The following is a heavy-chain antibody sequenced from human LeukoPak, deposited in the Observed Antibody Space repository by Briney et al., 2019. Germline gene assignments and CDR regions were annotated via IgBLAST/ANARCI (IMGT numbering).Heavy chain of an antibody. J-gene: IGHJ4*02. Sequence: GGSLRLSCAASSITFTKAWMNWVRQAPGKGLEWVARIVSETVGGRTDYAASVKGRFTISRDDSKSTLFLQMSSLKIEDTAVYYCATSITTPGAFDVWGQGVLVTVSS. CDR3: ATSITTPGAFDV. CDR1: SITFTKAW. V-gene: IGHV3-15*07. D-gene: IGHD1-1*01. CDR2: IVSETVGGRT.